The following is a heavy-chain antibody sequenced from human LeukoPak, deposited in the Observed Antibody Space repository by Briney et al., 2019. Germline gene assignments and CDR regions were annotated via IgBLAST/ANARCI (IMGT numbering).Heavy chain of an antibody. J-gene: IGHJ6*02. CDR1: GFTFDDYG. D-gene: IGHD3-10*01. V-gene: IGHV3-20*04. CDR2: INWNGGST. CDR3: ARDQMGVLLWFGDHFSGSYGMDV. Sequence: GGSLRLSCAASGFTFDDYGMSWVRQAPGKGLEWVSGINWNGGSTGYADSVKRRFTISRDNAKNSLYLQMNSLRAEDTALYYCARDQMGVLLWFGDHFSGSYGMDVWGQGTTVTVSS.